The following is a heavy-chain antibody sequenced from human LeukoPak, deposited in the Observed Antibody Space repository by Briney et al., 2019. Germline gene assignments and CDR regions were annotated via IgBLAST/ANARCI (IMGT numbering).Heavy chain of an antibody. V-gene: IGHV3-21*01. CDR3: ARGTTYYDILTGYQTLYYFDY. CDR1: GFTFSSYS. CDR2: ISSSSSYI. Sequence: GGSLRLSCAASGFTFSSYSMNWVRQAPGNGLEWVSSISSSSSYIYYADSVKGRFTISRVNAKNSLYLQMNSLRAEDTAVYYCARGTTYYDILTGYQTLYYFDYWGQGTLVTVSS. D-gene: IGHD3-9*01. J-gene: IGHJ4*02.